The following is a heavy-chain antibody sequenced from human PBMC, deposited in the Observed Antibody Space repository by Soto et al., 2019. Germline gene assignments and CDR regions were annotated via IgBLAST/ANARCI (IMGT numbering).Heavy chain of an antibody. CDR2: FTSGGST. D-gene: IGHD6-19*01. J-gene: IGHJ4*02. CDR1: GFIFSNYA. V-gene: IGHV3-23*01. Sequence: EVQLLESGGDLVQPGGSLRLSCAASGFIFSNYAMTWVRRAPGKGPGWVSTFTSGGSTYYRDTVKGRFTISRDNSKNTLYLQMNSLRAEDTAVYYCARTDKYNSQSSGWANRFDYWGQGTLVTVSS. CDR3: ARTDKYNSQSSGWANRFDY.